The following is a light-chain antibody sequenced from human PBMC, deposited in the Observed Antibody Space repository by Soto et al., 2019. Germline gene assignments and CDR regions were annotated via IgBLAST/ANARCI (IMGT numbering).Light chain of an antibody. Sequence: DIQMTQSPSTVSGSVGDRATITCRASQTISSWLAWYQQKPGKAPKLLIYKASTLKSGVPSRFSGSGSGTEFTLTISSLQPDDFATYYCQHYNSYSEAFGQGTKVDIK. CDR2: KAS. V-gene: IGKV1-5*03. CDR1: QTISSW. CDR3: QHYNSYSEA. J-gene: IGKJ1*01.